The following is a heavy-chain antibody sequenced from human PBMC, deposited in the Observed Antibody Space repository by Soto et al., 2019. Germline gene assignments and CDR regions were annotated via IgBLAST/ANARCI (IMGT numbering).Heavy chain of an antibody. CDR3: ARDVTMVRGVIAYYYYGMDV. J-gene: IGHJ6*02. CDR2: IWYDGSNK. CDR1: GFTFSSYG. V-gene: IGHV3-33*01. Sequence: GGSLRLSCAASGFTFSSYGMHWVRQAPGKGLAWVAVIWYDGSNKYYADSVKGRFTISRDNSKNTLYLQMNSLRAEDTAVYYCARDVTMVRGVIAYYYYGMDVWGQGTTVTVSS. D-gene: IGHD3-10*01.